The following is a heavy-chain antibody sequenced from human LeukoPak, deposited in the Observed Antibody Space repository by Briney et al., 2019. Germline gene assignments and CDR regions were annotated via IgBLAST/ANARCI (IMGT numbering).Heavy chain of an antibody. D-gene: IGHD1-26*01. J-gene: IGHJ4*02. Sequence: GGSLRLSCAASGFTFSSYWMSWVRQATGKGLEWVANIKQDGSEKYYVDSVKGRFTISRDNAKNSLYLQMNSLRAEDTAVYYCARSGGELRLGYYFDYWGQRTLVTVSS. CDR1: GFTFSSYW. V-gene: IGHV3-7*01. CDR2: IKQDGSEK. CDR3: ARSGGELRLGYYFDY.